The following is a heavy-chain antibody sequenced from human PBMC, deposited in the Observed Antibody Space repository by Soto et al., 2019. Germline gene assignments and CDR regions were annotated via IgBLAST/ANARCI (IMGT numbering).Heavy chain of an antibody. J-gene: IGHJ4*02. D-gene: IGHD3-22*01. CDR1: GFIFSTYN. CDR2: SSRSSSTI. CDR3: ARNAYGSSGSFHY. Sequence: EVQLLESGGGLVQPGGSLRLSCAASGFIFSTYNMNWVRQAPGKGLEGVSYSSRSSSTIYYADSVKGRFTISRDNAKNSLSLQMNSLRDEETAVYYCARNAYGSSGSFHYWGQGTLVTVSS. V-gene: IGHV3-48*02.